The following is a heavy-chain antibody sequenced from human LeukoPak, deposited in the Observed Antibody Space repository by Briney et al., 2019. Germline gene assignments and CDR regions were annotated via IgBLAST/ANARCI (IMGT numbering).Heavy chain of an antibody. J-gene: IGHJ4*02. CDR2: ISGSGGST. CDR1: GFTFSSYA. CDR3: AKGMRHCDSTSCYSFHPPDY. V-gene: IGHV3-23*01. D-gene: IGHD2-2*02. Sequence: HTGGSLRLSCAASGFTFSSYAMSWVRQAPGKGLEWVSAISGSGGSTYYADSVKGRFTISGDNSKNTLYLQMNSLRAEDTAVYYCAKGMRHCDSTSCYSFHPPDYWGQGTLVSVSS.